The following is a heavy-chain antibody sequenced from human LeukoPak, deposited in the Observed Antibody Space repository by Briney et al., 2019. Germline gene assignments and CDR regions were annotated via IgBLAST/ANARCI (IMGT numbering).Heavy chain of an antibody. CDR3: ARVVRVGDAFDI. Sequence: SETLSPTCTVSGGSISSYYWSWIRQPPGKGLEWIGYIYYSGSTNYNPSLKSRVTISVDTSKNQFSLKLSSVTAADTAVYYCARVVRVGDAFDIWGQGTMVTVSS. J-gene: IGHJ3*02. D-gene: IGHD5-24*01. V-gene: IGHV4-59*01. CDR2: IYYSGST. CDR1: GGSISSYY.